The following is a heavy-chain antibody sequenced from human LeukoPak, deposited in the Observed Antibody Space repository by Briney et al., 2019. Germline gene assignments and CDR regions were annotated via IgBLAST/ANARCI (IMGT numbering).Heavy chain of an antibody. J-gene: IGHJ4*02. V-gene: IGHV3-23*01. Sequence: GGSLRLSCAASGFTFSSYAMSWVRQAPGKGLEWVSAISGSGGSTYYADSVKGRFTISRDNSKNTLYLQMNSLRAEDTAVYYCGKGGYSYGTNQFDYWGQGTLVTVSS. CDR2: ISGSGGST. D-gene: IGHD5-18*01. CDR3: GKGGYSYGTNQFDY. CDR1: GFTFSSYA.